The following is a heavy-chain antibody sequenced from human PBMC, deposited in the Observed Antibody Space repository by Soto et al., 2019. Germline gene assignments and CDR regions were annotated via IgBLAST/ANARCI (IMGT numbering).Heavy chain of an antibody. CDR2: ISPSSTYI. CDR3: ATDTGDIEVVPATT. CDR1: GLNFEKCS. Sequence: GSLRLSCAASGLNFEKCSMNWVRQPPGKGPEWLASISPSSTYIRYADSVKGRFTISRDNARNSLSLQMMNLRADDTAIYYCATDTGDIEVVPATTWGQGTLVTVSS. J-gene: IGHJ4*02. D-gene: IGHD2-15*01. V-gene: IGHV3-21*04.